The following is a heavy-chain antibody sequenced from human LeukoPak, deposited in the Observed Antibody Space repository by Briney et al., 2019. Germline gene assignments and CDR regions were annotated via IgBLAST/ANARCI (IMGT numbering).Heavy chain of an antibody. D-gene: IGHD6-19*01. V-gene: IGHV3-74*01. J-gene: IGHJ4*02. CDR1: GFTFSSYW. Sequence: GGSLRLSCAASGFTFSSYWMHWVRQAPGKGLVWVSRISSDGSSTSYADSVKGRFTISRDNAKNTLYLQMNSLRAEDTAVYYCARDPLDGYSSGWYYFDYWGQGTPVTVSS. CDR3: ARDPLDGYSSGWYYFDY. CDR2: ISSDGSST.